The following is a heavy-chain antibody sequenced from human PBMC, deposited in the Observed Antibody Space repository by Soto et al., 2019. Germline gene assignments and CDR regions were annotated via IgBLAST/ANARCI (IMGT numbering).Heavy chain of an antibody. V-gene: IGHV4-31*03. CDR1: GGSISSGGYY. CDR3: ASRPSYYYDSSGHYTGFDY. CDR2: IYYSGST. D-gene: IGHD3-22*01. J-gene: IGHJ4*02. Sequence: SESLSLTCTVSGGSISSGGYYWSWIRQHPGKGLEWIGYIYYSGSTYYNPSLKSRVTISVDTSKNQFSLKLSSVTAADTPVYYCASRPSYYYDSSGHYTGFDYWGQGTLVTVSS.